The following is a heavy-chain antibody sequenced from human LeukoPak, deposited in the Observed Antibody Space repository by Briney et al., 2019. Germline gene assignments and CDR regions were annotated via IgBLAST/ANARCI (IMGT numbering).Heavy chain of an antibody. CDR2: IKAKAGGGTT. Sequence: PGGSLRLSCAASGITFSNAWMSWVRQAPGKGLEWVGRIKAKAGGGTTEYAAPVKGRFTISRDDSKHTLYLQMNSLKTEDTAVYYCTTGNEWLLLELDSWGQGTLVTVSS. D-gene: IGHD3-22*01. J-gene: IGHJ4*02. CDR3: TTGNEWLLLELDS. CDR1: GITFSNAW. V-gene: IGHV3-15*01.